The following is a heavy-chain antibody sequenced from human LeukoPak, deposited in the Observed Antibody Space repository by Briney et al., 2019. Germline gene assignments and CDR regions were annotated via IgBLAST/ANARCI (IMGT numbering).Heavy chain of an antibody. Sequence: SETLSLTCAVSGDSISSSSYYWGWIRQPPGKGLEWIGSIYYSGSTYYNPSLKSRVTISVDTSKNQFSLKLSSVTAADTAVYYCASLRDGTTVTTGLWYYYYYMDVWGKGTTVTISS. CDR1: GDSISSSSYY. J-gene: IGHJ6*03. V-gene: IGHV4-39*01. D-gene: IGHD4-17*01. CDR2: IYYSGST. CDR3: ASLRDGTTVTTGLWYYYYYMDV.